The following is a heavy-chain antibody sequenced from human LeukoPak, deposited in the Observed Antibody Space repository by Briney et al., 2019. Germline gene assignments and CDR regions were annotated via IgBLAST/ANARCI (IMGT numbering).Heavy chain of an antibody. CDR3: ARDGPRGNYMDV. Sequence: SVKVSCKASGGTFSSSAISWVRQAPGQGREWMGGIIPIFGTANYAQKFQGRVTITADESTSTAYMELSSLRSEDTAVYYCARDGPRGNYMDVWGKGTTVTASS. V-gene: IGHV1-69*13. CDR1: GGTFSSSA. CDR2: IIPIFGTA. J-gene: IGHJ6*03. D-gene: IGHD3-10*01.